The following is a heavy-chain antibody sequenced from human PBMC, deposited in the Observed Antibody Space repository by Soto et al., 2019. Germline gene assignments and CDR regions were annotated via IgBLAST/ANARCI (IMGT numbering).Heavy chain of an antibody. CDR1: GFSFNTYE. V-gene: IGHV3-48*03. D-gene: IGHD1-26*01. CDR3: AYGGSCDY. Sequence: EVQLVESGGGLVQPGGSLRLSCAASGFSFNTYEMNWVRQAPGKGLEWVSYISSSRSTIYYADSVKGRFTVSRDNGKNSLYLQMNSLRAEVTAVYYCAYGGSCDYWGQGTQVTVSS. J-gene: IGHJ4*02. CDR2: ISSSRSTI.